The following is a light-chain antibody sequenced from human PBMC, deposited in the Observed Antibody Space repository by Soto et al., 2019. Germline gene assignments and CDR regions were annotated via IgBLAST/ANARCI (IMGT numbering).Light chain of an antibody. CDR3: QQYYTLPLT. J-gene: IGKJ4*01. V-gene: IGKV4-1*01. Sequence: DIVMTQSPDSLAVSLGERATINCESSQSVLFTSNNKNYLGWYQQKPGQPPKLLLSWASARESGVPERFTGSGYGTLFTLYNNSLLAEDVAVYYCQQYYTLPLTFGGGTKVEIK. CDR2: WAS. CDR1: QSVLFTSNNKNY.